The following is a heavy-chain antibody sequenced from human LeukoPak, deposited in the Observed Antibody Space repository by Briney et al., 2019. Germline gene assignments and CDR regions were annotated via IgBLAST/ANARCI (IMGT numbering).Heavy chain of an antibody. CDR3: ASTSLSISSSWFVFDF. CDR1: GDSISSNYFY. V-gene: IGHV4-39*01. D-gene: IGHD6-13*01. CDR2: IYYSGNT. Sequence: PSETLSLTCSVSGDSISSNYFYWGWIRQSPGKGLEWIGSIYYSGNTYYNPSLKSRVTISADTSKNQVSPKLNSVTAADAAVYYCASTSLSISSSWFVFDFWGQGTLVTVSS. J-gene: IGHJ4*02.